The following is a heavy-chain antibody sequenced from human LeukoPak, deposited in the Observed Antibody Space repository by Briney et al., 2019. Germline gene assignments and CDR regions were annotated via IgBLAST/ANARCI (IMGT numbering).Heavy chain of an antibody. Sequence: GSLRLSCVASGFSLSGYWMYWVRQAPGKGLMYISRNNGDGSTTNYADVVKGRFTMSRDNVKNTLYLQMNSLRVEDTAVYYCARDPRNVGLAPWGQGTLVTVTS. D-gene: IGHD2-15*01. J-gene: IGHJ5*02. V-gene: IGHV3-74*01. CDR2: NNGDGSTT. CDR3: ARDPRNVGLAP. CDR1: GFSLSGYW.